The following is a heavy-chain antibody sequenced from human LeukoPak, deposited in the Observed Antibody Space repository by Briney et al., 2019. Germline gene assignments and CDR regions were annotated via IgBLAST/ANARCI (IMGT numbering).Heavy chain of an antibody. CDR3: AVLDPHLRGYSYGQRDYYYYMDV. J-gene: IGHJ6*03. Sequence: GGSLRLSCEASGFIFSTYWMSWVRQAPGKGLEWVANIKQDGSETYHVDSVKGRFTISRDNAENSLYLQMNSLRAEDTAVYYCAVLDPHLRGYSYGQRDYYYYMDVWGKGTTVTVSS. D-gene: IGHD5-18*01. CDR2: IKQDGSET. V-gene: IGHV3-7*01. CDR1: GFIFSTYW.